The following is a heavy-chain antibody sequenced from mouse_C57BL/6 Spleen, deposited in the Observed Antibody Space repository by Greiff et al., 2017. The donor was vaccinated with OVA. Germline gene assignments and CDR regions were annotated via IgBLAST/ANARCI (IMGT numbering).Heavy chain of an antibody. J-gene: IGHJ2*01. CDR2: IYPGDGDT. V-gene: IGHV1-80*01. CDR1: GYAFSSYW. Sequence: QVQLKESGAELVKPGASVKISCKASGYAFSSYWMNWVKQRPGKGLEWIGQIYPGDGDTNYNGKFKGKATLTADKSSSTAYMQLSSLTSEDSAVYFCARGITTVTYYFDYWGQGTTLTVSS. D-gene: IGHD1-1*01. CDR3: ARGITTVTYYFDY.